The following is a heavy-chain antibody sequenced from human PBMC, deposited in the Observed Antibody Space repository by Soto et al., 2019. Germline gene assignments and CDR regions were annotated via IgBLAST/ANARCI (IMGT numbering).Heavy chain of an antibody. V-gene: IGHV4-31*02. CDR3: ARARIIAARHKGYNWFDP. CDR1: GGSISSGGYY. Sequence: KTSETMSLTCTVSGGSISSGGYYWGWIRQHPGKGLEWIGYIYYSGSTYYNPSLKSRVTISVDTSKNQFSLKLSSVTAADTAVYYCARARIIAARHKGYNWFDPWGQGTLVTVSS. CDR2: IYYSGST. D-gene: IGHD6-6*01. J-gene: IGHJ5*02.